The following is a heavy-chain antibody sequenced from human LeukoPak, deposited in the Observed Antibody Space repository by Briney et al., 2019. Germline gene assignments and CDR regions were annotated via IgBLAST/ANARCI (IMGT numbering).Heavy chain of an antibody. D-gene: IGHD3-10*01. CDR1: GYTFTSYG. V-gene: IGHV1-18*04. CDR3: ARVRYYGSGSQTFDY. J-gene: IGHJ4*02. Sequence: ASVKVSCKASGYTFTSYGISWVRQAPGQGLEGMGWISAYNGNTNYAQKLQGRVTMTTDTSTSTAYMELRSLRTDDTAVYYCARVRYYGSGSQTFDYWGQGTLVTVSS. CDR2: ISAYNGNT.